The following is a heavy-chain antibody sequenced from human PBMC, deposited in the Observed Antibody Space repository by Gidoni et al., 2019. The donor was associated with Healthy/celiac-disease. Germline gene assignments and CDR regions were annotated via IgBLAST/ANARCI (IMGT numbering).Heavy chain of an antibody. D-gene: IGHD2-15*01. J-gene: IGHJ4*02. CDR1: GFTFSSYG. V-gene: IGHV3-33*01. Sequence: QVQLVESGGGVVQPGRSLRLSCAASGFTFSSYGMHWVRQAPGKGLEWVAVIWYDGSNKYYADSVKGRFTISRDNSKNTLYLQMNSLRAEDTAVYYCARDGRYCSGGSCYPDYWGQGTLVTVSS. CDR2: IWYDGSNK. CDR3: ARDGRYCSGGSCYPDY.